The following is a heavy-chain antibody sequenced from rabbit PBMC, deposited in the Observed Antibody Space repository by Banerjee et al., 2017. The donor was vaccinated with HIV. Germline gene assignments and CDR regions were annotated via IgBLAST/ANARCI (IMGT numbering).Heavy chain of an antibody. D-gene: IGHD7-1*01. CDR3: ASLPCDTTGGDFIEGVLPHYFNL. J-gene: IGHJ4*01. CDR1: VFTISSYS. CDR2: IDPVFGST. Sequence: QLVESGGGLVQPGESLKLSCKASVFTISSYSMNWVRQAPGKGLEWIGYIDPVFGSTYYASWVNGRFTISSDNAQNTLYLQLTSLTAADTATYFCASLPCDTTGGDFIEGVLPHYFNLWGPGTL. V-gene: IGHV1S7*01.